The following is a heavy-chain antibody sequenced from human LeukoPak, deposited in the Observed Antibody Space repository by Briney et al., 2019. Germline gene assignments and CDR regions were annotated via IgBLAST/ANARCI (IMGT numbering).Heavy chain of an antibody. CDR2: ISYDGSNK. CDR3: AKDFVKGYYGSGSYPDY. CDR1: GFTFSSYT. Sequence: GGSLRLSCAASGFTFSSYTMNWVRQAPGKGLEWVAVISYDGSNKYYADSVKGRFTISRDNSKNTLYLQMNSLRAEDTAVYYCAKDFVKGYYGSGSYPDYWGQGTLVTVSS. J-gene: IGHJ4*02. V-gene: IGHV3-30*18. D-gene: IGHD3-10*01.